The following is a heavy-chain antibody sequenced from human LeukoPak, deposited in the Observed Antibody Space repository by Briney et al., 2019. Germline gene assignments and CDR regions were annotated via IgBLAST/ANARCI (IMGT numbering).Heavy chain of an antibody. CDR3: ARVVVVGDAFDI. CDR1: GGSISSGDYY. Sequence: SQTLSLTCTVSGGSISSGDYYWSWIRQPPGKGLEWIGYIYYSRSTYYNPSVKSRVTISVDTSKNQFSLKLSSVTAADTAVYYCARVVVVGDAFDIWGQGTMVTVSS. CDR2: IYYSRST. D-gene: IGHD2-2*01. J-gene: IGHJ3*02. V-gene: IGHV4-30-4*01.